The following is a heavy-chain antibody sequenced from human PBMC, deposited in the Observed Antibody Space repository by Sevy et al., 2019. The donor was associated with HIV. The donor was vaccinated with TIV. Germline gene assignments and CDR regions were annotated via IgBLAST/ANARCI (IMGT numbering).Heavy chain of an antibody. CDR1: GGSINSGDDY. J-gene: IGHJ4*02. D-gene: IGHD3-22*01. Sequence: SETLSLTCTVSGGSINSGDDYRSWIRQAPGKGLEWIGYIYHSDTTSYNPSLKSRVTISVDTSKNQFSLKLRSVTAADTAVYYCARGADRYYYDRSGYYWPLFDYWGQGTLVTVSS. CDR3: ARGADRYYYDRSGYYWPLFDY. V-gene: IGHV4-30-4*01. CDR2: IYHSDTT.